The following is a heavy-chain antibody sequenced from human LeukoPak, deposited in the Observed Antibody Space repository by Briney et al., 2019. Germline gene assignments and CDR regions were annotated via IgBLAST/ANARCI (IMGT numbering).Heavy chain of an antibody. J-gene: IGHJ4*02. CDR3: ATWDYYDSSGDFDY. Sequence: PGGSLRLSCAASGFTFSSYAMSWVRQAPGKGLEWVSAISGSGGSTYYADSVKGRFTISRDNSKNTLYLQMNSLRAEDTAVYYCATWDYYDSSGDFDYWGQGTLVTVSS. V-gene: IGHV3-23*01. D-gene: IGHD3-22*01. CDR2: ISGSGGST. CDR1: GFTFSSYA.